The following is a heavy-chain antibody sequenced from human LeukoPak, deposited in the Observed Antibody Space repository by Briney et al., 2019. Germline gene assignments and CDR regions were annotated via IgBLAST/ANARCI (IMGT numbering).Heavy chain of an antibody. V-gene: IGHV3-21*01. D-gene: IGHD3-10*01. CDR3: ARSYYYGSGSYFALDY. CDR2: ISSSSSYI. CDR1: GFTFDDYG. J-gene: IGHJ4*02. Sequence: GGSLRLSCAASGFTFDDYGMNWVRQAPGKGLEWVSSISSSSSYIYYADSVKGRFTISRDNAKNSLYLQMNSLRAEDTAVYYCARSYYYGSGSYFALDYWGQGTLVTVSS.